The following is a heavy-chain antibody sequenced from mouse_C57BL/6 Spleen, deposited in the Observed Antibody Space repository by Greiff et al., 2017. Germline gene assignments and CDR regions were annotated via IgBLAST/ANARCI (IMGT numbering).Heavy chain of an antibody. CDR2: INYDGSST. CDR1: GFTFSDYY. D-gene: IGHD1-1*01. J-gene: IGHJ2*01. CDR3: ARGSLYGSSSYYFDY. Sequence: EVKLVESEGGLVQPGSSMKLSCTASGFTFSDYYMAWVRQVPEKGLEWVANINYDGSSTYYLDSLKSRFIISRDNAKNILYLQMSSLKSEDTATYYCARGSLYGSSSYYFDYWGQGTTLTVSS. V-gene: IGHV5-16*01.